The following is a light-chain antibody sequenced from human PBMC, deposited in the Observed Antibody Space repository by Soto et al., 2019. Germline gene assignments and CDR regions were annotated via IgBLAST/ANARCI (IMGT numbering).Light chain of an antibody. CDR2: EGF. V-gene: IGLV2-23*01. CDR3: CSSANTNNWL. CDR1: SNDIGIDKL. J-gene: IGLJ2*01. Sequence: QSALTQPASVSGSPGQSITISCTGTSNDIGIDKLVSWYQQHPGRAPKLMIYEGFKRPSGVSDRFSGSKSGNTASLTISGLRAEDEADYYCCSSANTNNWLFGGGTQVTVL.